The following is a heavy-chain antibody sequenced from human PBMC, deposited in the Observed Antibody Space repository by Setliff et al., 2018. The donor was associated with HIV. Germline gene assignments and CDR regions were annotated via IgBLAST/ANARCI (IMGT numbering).Heavy chain of an antibody. CDR2: IDYSGST. Sequence: SETLSLTCTVSGGSISEYYWSWIRQPPGKGLEWIGYIDYSGSTNYNASLKSRLTMSIDTSKSQFSLKLSSVTAADTAVYYFASRAGGDFWGQGTMVTVSS. D-gene: IGHD3-10*01. J-gene: IGHJ3*01. CDR3: ASRAGGDF. V-gene: IGHV4-59*08. CDR1: GGSISEYY.